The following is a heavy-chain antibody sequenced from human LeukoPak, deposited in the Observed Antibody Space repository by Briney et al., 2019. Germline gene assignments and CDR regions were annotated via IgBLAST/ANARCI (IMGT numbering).Heavy chain of an antibody. Sequence: SSETLSLTCTVSGXSISSYYWNWIRQPPGKGLEWTGYIYYSGSTNYNPSLKSRVTISVDTSNNQFSLKLSSVTAADTAVYYCARDSSNWYLDLWGRGTLVTVSS. CDR3: ARDSSNWYLDL. CDR1: GXSISSYY. D-gene: IGHD2/OR15-2a*01. V-gene: IGHV4-59*01. CDR2: IYYSGST. J-gene: IGHJ2*01.